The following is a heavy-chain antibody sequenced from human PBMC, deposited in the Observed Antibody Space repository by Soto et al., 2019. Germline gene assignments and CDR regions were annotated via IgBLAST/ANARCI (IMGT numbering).Heavy chain of an antibody. J-gene: IGHJ6*02. CDR3: ARVPTYYYYGMDV. Sequence: SETLSLTCTVSGTSMSGHFWSWMRQPPGKGLEWIGYGYYSGSTLYNPSLKSRVTISLDTSKNHFSLRLNSVTAADTAVYYCARVPTYYYYGMDVWGQGTTVTVSS. CDR2: GYYSGST. V-gene: IGHV4-59*08. CDR1: GTSMSGHF.